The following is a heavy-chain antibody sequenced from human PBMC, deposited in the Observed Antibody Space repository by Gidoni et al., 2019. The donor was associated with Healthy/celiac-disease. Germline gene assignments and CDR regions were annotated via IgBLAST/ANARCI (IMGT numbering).Heavy chain of an antibody. J-gene: IGHJ6*02. CDR2: IIPILGIA. Sequence: QVQPLQSGAEVKKPGSSVKVSCKASVGTFSSYAISWVRQAPGQGLEWMGRIIPILGIANYAQKCQGRGTITADKSTSTAYMELSSLRSEDTAVYYCARAVEMATYYYGMDVWGQGTTVTVSS. CDR1: VGTFSSYA. V-gene: IGHV1-69*04. CDR3: ARAVEMATYYYGMDV. D-gene: IGHD5-12*01.